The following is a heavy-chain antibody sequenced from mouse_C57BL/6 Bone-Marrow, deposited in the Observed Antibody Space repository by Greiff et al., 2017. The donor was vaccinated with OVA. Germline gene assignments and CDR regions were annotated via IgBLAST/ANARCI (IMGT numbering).Heavy chain of an antibody. CDR1: GYTFTSYG. V-gene: IGHV1-58*01. CDR3: AIDETWRWDY. J-gene: IGHJ4*01. Sequence: VQLQQSGAELVRPGSSVKMSCKTSGYTFTSYGINWVKQRPGQGLEWIGYIYPCNGYTEYNEKFKGKATLHSDTSSSTAYMQLSSLTSEDSASYICAIDETWRWDYWGQGTSVTVSS. CDR2: IYPCNGYT.